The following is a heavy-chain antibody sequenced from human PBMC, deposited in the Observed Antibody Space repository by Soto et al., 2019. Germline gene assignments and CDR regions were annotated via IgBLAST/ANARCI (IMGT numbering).Heavy chain of an antibody. J-gene: IGHJ5*02. CDR3: ARDYRSSSTTRNWFAP. CDR2: INPSGGST. CDR1: GYTFTSYY. Sequence: ASVKVSCKASGYTFTSYYMHWVRQAPGQGLEWMGIINPSGGSTSYAQKFQGRVTMTRDTSTSTVYMELSSLRSEDTAVYYCARDYRSSSTTRNWFAPWGQGTLVTVSS. V-gene: IGHV1-46*01. D-gene: IGHD1-26*01.